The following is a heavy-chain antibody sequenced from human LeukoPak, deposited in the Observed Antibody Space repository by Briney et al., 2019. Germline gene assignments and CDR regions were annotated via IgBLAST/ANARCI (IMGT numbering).Heavy chain of an antibody. CDR1: GGSISSYY. V-gene: IGHV4-4*07. J-gene: IGHJ2*01. CDR2: IYSSGST. Sequence: SETLSLTCTVSGGSISSYYWSWIRQPAGKGLEWIGRIYSSGSTNYNPSLKSRVTISVDTSKNQFSLRLSSVTAADTAVYFCVRQLVGAYWYFDLWGRGTLVTVSS. D-gene: IGHD1-26*01. CDR3: VRQLVGAYWYFDL.